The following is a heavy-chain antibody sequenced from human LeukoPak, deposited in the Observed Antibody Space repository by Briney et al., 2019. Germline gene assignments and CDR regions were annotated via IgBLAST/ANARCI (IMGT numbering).Heavy chain of an antibody. CDR1: GFTVSSNY. J-gene: IGHJ3*02. Sequence: GGSLRLSCAASGFTVSSNYMSWVRQAPGKGLEWVSVICRVGSTYYADSVKGRCTISRDHSKNTLYLQMNSLRAEDTAVYYCARDRLERGYDLRLGAFDIWGQGTMVTVSS. CDR3: ARDRLERGYDLRLGAFDI. D-gene: IGHD5-12*01. CDR2: ICRVGST. V-gene: IGHV3-53*01.